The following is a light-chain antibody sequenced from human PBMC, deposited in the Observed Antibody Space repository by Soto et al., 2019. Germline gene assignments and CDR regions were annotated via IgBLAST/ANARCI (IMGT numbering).Light chain of an antibody. V-gene: IGKV1-5*03. CDR1: QSISSW. CDR3: QQLNSYPLT. CDR2: KAS. Sequence: IPMPQSAVTLSVSLGHRVTTTWRASQSISSWLAWYQQKPGKAPKLLIYKASTLKSGVPSRFSGSTSGTDFTLTISSLQTEDFATYYCQQLNSYPLTFGGGTKVDIK. J-gene: IGKJ4*01.